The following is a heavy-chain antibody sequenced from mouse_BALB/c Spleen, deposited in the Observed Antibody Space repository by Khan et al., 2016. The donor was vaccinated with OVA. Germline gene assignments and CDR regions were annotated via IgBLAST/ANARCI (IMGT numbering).Heavy chain of an antibody. Sequence: EVQVVESGGGLVQPGGSRKLSCAASGFTFSSSGMHWVRQAPEKGLEWVAYISGDSTTIYYADTVKGRFTISRDNPKNTLFLQMTSLMSEDTAMYYCATSYYYGYYFDYWGPGTTLTVSS. J-gene: IGHJ2*01. V-gene: IGHV5-17*02. CDR3: ATSYYYGYYFDY. D-gene: IGHD1-1*01. CDR2: ISGDSTTI. CDR1: GFTFSSSG.